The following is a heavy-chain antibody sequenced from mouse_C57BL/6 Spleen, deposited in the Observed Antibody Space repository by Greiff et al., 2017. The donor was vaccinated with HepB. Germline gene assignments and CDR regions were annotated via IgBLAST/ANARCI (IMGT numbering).Heavy chain of an antibody. CDR1: GYTFTSYW. V-gene: IGHV1-50*01. D-gene: IGHD1-1*01. CDR2: IDPSDSYT. CDR3: APTVVAPFDY. J-gene: IGHJ2*01. Sequence: VQLQQSGAELVKPGASVKLSCKASGYTFTSYWMQWVKQRPGQGLEWIGEIDPSDSYTNYNQKFKGKATLTVDTSSSTAYMQLSSLTSEDSAVYYCAPTVVAPFDYWGQGTTLPVSS.